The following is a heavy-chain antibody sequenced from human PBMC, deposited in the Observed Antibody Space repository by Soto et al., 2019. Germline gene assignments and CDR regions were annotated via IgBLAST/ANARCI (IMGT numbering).Heavy chain of an antibody. V-gene: IGHV3-73*02. J-gene: IGHJ4*02. CDR2: IRSRSNGYAT. Sequence: EVQLVESGGDLVQPGGSLKLSCAASGFTLSGSVIYWVRQPSGNGLAWVGRIRSRSNGYATAYAASVRGRFTISRDDSKNTAYLQMNSLKTEDTAVYYCSRPGYSNYDSDYWGQGPLVTVAS. D-gene: IGHD5-12*01. CDR3: SRPGYSNYDSDY. CDR1: GFTLSGSV.